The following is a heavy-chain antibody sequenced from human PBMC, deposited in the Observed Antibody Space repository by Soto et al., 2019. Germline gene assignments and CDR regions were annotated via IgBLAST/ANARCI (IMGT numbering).Heavy chain of an antibody. V-gene: IGHV1-24*01. D-gene: IGHD1-1*01. Sequence: ASVKVSCKVSGYTLTELSMHWVRQAPGKGLEWMGGFDPEDGETIYAQKFQGRVTMTEDTSTDTAYMELSSLGSEDTAVYYCATKADNGYHFDYWGQGTLVTVSS. CDR1: GYTLTELS. CDR2: FDPEDGET. J-gene: IGHJ4*02. CDR3: ATKADNGYHFDY.